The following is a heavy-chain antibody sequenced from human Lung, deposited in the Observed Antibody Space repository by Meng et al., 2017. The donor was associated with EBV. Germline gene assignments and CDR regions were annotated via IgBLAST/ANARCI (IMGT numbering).Heavy chain of an antibody. CDR3: ARGTPGRSYSDY. V-gene: IGHV1-18*01. J-gene: IGHJ4*02. Sequence: QLPRGEAGAGVKTRGAAVRVCCKASGYTFTHHGISWIRQAPGQGLEWMGWISCYTGDTNYAQKLQGRVTMTTDTSTNTAYMDLRGLRSDDTAVYYCARGTPGRSYSDYWGQGTLVTVSS. CDR1: GYTFTHHG. D-gene: IGHD3-10*01. CDR2: ISCYTGDT.